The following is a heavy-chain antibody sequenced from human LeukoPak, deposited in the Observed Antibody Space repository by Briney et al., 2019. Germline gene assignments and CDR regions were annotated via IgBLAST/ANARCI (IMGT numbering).Heavy chain of an antibody. D-gene: IGHD6-13*01. Sequence: SETLSLTCTVSGGPISSSSYYWGWIRQPPGKGLEWIGSIYYSGSTYYNPSLKSRVTISVDTSKNQFSLKLSSVTAADTAVYYCASVPRQYGYSSSWHVDYWGQGTLVTVSS. CDR3: ASVPRQYGYSSSWHVDY. CDR1: GGPISSSSYY. V-gene: IGHV4-39*01. CDR2: IYYSGST. J-gene: IGHJ4*02.